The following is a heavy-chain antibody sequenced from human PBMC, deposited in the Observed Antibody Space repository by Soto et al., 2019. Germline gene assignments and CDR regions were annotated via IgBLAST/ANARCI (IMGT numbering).Heavy chain of an antibody. CDR1: GFSFSSYW. D-gene: IGHD2-15*01. Sequence: GGSLRLSCAASGFSFSSYWMSWVRQAPGKGLEWVANIREDGNEKYYVDSVKGRFTVSRDNAKNSLYLQMNSLRVEDTAVYYCARDPSCRGGSCHMDVWGKGTTVTVSS. CDR2: IREDGNEK. CDR3: ARDPSCRGGSCHMDV. J-gene: IGHJ6*03. V-gene: IGHV3-7*01.